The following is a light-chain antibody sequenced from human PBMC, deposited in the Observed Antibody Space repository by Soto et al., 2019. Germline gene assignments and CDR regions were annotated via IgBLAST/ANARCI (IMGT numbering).Light chain of an antibody. Sequence: HSVLTQPASVSVSPGQSITISCTGTSSDVGGYNYVSWYQQHPGKAPNLMIYEVSNRPSGVSNRFSGSKSGNPASLTISGLQAEDEADYYCSSYTSSSPYVFGTGTKVTVL. J-gene: IGLJ1*01. CDR1: SSDVGGYNY. CDR3: SSYTSSSPYV. CDR2: EVS. V-gene: IGLV2-14*01.